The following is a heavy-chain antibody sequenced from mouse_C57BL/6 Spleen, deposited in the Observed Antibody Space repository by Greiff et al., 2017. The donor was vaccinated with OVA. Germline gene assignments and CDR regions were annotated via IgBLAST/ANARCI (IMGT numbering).Heavy chain of an antibody. CDR2: IWRGGST. V-gene: IGHV2-5*01. CDR3: AKSYYDYPLCDY. CDR1: GFSLTSYG. J-gene: IGHJ2*01. Sequence: VQLVESGPGLVQPSQSLSITCTVSGFSLTSYGVHWVRQSPGKGLEWLGVIWRGGSTDYNAAFMSRLSITKDNSKSQVFFKMNSLQADDTAIYSCAKSYYDYPLCDYWGQGTTLTVSS. D-gene: IGHD2-4*01.